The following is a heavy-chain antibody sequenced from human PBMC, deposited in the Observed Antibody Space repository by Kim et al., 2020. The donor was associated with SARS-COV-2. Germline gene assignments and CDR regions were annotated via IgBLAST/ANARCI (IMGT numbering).Heavy chain of an antibody. CDR3: AKEVAEIARPCFDY. V-gene: IGHV3-23*01. Sequence: GGSLRLSCAASGFTFTNYAMSWVRQAPGKGLEWVSGIRGSGAYAFYRDSVKGRFTISRDNSKNTLYLQMNSLRAEDTAVYYCAKEVAEIARPCFDYWGQGTLVTVSS. D-gene: IGHD2-21*01. J-gene: IGHJ4*02. CDR1: GFTFTNYA. CDR2: IRGSGAYA.